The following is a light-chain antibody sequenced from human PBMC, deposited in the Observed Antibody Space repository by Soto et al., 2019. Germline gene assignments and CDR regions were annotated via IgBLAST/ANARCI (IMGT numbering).Light chain of an antibody. CDR2: DVS. J-gene: IGLJ2*01. CDR1: NSDIGNYNL. V-gene: IGLV2-23*02. CDR3: CSYAGTRDV. Sequence: QSALTQPASVSGSPGQSITISCTGTNSDIGNYNLVSWYQQHPGKAPKLIIYDVSKRPSGVSNRFSGSKSDNTASLTISGLQAEDEADYYCCSYAGTRDVFGGGTKVTAL.